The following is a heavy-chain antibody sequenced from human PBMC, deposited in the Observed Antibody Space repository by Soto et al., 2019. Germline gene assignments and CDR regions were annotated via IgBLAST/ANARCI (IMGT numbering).Heavy chain of an antibody. CDR1: NGSINPNY. CDR3: ARLGAYYQAMDS. V-gene: IGHV4-59*08. J-gene: IGHJ1*01. D-gene: IGHD3-22*01. Sequence: SDTLSLACTDSNGSINPNYWTWTRQPPGKGLEWIGYIYYAGTTTYNPSLQSRVSISVDTSKNEVSLKLTSVTAADTAVYFCARLGAYYQAMDSWGQGTLVTVSS. CDR2: IYYAGTT.